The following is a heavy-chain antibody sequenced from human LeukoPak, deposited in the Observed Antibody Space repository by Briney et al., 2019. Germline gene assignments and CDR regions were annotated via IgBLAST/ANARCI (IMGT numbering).Heavy chain of an antibody. CDR2: FSSSSTYI. CDR3: ARGLGSYAYSDAFDI. CDR1: GFSFSNYT. Sequence: GGSLRLSCAASGFSFSNYTVNWVRMARGKVLELVSSFSSSSTYIYYADSVKGRFTISRDNAKKSLYLQLNSLRAEDMAVYYCARGLGSYAYSDAFDIWGQGTMVTVSS. V-gene: IGHV3-21*01. D-gene: IGHD3-16*01. J-gene: IGHJ3*02.